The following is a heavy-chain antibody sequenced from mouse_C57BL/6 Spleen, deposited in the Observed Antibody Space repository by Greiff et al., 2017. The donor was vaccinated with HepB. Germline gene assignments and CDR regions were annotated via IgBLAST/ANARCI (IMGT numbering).Heavy chain of an antibody. J-gene: IGHJ3*01. CDR2: ISYDGSN. Sequence: EVKLQESGPGLVKPSQSLSLTCSVTGYSITSGYYWNWIRQFPGNKLEWMGYISYDGSNNYNPSLKNRISITRDTSKNQFFLKLNSVTTEDTATYYCARGLRFGFAYWGQGTLVTVSA. CDR1: GYSITSGYY. V-gene: IGHV3-6*01. D-gene: IGHD2-4*01. CDR3: ARGLRFGFAY.